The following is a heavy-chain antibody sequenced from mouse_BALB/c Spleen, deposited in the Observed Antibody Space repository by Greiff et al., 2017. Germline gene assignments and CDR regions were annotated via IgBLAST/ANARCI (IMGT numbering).Heavy chain of an antibody. V-gene: IGHV5-6*01. CDR3: ARHAYYYDDSMDY. J-gene: IGHJ4*01. CDR1: GFTFSSYG. Sequence: EVQLVESGGDLVKPGGSLKLSCAASGFTFSSYGMSWVRQTPDKRLEWVATISSGGGITYYPDSVKGRSTISRDNANKHLYLQMSSLKSEDTAMYYCARHAYYYDDSMDYWGQGTSVTVSS. CDR2: ISSGGGIT. D-gene: IGHD2-4*01.